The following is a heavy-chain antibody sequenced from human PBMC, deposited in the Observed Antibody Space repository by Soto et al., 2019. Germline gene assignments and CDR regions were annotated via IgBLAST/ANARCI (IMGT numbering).Heavy chain of an antibody. CDR3: AREKYYCDSSGLFRVYYFDY. CDR1: GYTFTSYG. Sequence: ASVKVSCKASGYTFTSYGISWVRQAPGQGLEWMGWISAYNGNTNYAQKLQGRVTMTTDTSTSTAYMELRSLRSDDTAVYYCAREKYYCDSSGLFRVYYFDYWGQGTLVTVSS. J-gene: IGHJ4*02. D-gene: IGHD3-22*01. V-gene: IGHV1-18*01. CDR2: ISAYNGNT.